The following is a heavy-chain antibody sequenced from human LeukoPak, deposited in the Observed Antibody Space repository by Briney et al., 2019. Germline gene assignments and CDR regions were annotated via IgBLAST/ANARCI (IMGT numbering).Heavy chain of an antibody. CDR2: ISSSSSYI. CDR3: ARGAGGYCSGGSCPLDY. J-gene: IGHJ4*02. D-gene: IGHD2-15*01. CDR1: GFTFSSYS. Sequence: GGSLRLSCAASGFTFSSYSMNCVRQAPGKGLEWVSSISSSSSYIYYADSVKGRFTISRDNAKNSLYLQMNSLRAEDTAVYYCARGAGGYCSGGSCPLDYWGQGTLVTVSS. V-gene: IGHV3-21*01.